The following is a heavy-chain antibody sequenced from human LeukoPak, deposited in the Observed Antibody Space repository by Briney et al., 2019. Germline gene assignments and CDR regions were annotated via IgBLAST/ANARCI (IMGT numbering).Heavy chain of an antibody. Sequence: SVKVSCKASGSTFTSSAVQWVRQARGQRLEWIGWIVVGSGNTNYAQKFQERVTITRDMSTSTAYMELSSLRSEDTAVYYCAAETPGGYYYGMDVWGQGTTVTVSS. D-gene: IGHD1-1*01. CDR2: IVVGSGNT. CDR3: AAETPGGYYYGMDV. J-gene: IGHJ6*02. V-gene: IGHV1-58*01. CDR1: GSTFTSSA.